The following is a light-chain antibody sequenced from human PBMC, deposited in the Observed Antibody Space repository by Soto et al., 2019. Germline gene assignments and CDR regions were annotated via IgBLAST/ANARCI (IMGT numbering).Light chain of an antibody. J-gene: IGKJ1*01. CDR2: AAS. Sequence: DIQMTHSPSSLSASSGDRVTITVRASQNIGVYLNWYQKKPGKAPKLLIHAASSLHSGVPSTFSGSGSGTDFALTISSLQPEDFATYYCHQTAANPWTFAQGTKVDI. CDR1: QNIGVY. V-gene: IGKV1-39*01. CDR3: HQTAANPWT.